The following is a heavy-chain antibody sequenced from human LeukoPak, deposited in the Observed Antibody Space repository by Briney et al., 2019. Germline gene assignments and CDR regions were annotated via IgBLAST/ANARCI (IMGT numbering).Heavy chain of an antibody. J-gene: IGHJ4*02. CDR2: INHSGST. CDR3: ARGGPLRYFDWLSSPFDY. D-gene: IGHD3-9*01. CDR1: GGSFSGYY. V-gene: IGHV4-34*01. Sequence: SETLSLTCAVYGGSFSGYYWSWIRKPPGKGLEWIGEINHSGSTNYNPSLKSRVTISVDTSKNQFSLKLSSVTAADTAVYYCARGGPLRYFDWLSSPFDYWGQGTLVTVSS.